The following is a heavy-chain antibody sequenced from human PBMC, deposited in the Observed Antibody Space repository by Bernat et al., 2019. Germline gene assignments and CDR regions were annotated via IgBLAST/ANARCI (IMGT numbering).Heavy chain of an antibody. D-gene: IGHD6-13*01. CDR3: ARGRLGSSSWRSYYYGMDV. CDR1: GGTFSSYA. J-gene: IGHJ6*02. Sequence: QVQLVQSGAEVKKPGSSVKVSCKASGGTFSSYAISWVRQAPGQGLEWMGGIIPIFGTANYAQKFQGAVTLTADKPTSTAYMELRSLRSEDTAVYYCARGRLGSSSWRSYYYGMDVWGQGTTVTVSS. CDR2: IIPIFGTA. V-gene: IGHV1-69*06.